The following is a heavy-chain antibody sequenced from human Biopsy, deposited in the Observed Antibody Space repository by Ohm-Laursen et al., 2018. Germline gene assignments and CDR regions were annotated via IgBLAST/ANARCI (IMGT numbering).Heavy chain of an antibody. V-gene: IGHV3-21*04. D-gene: IGHD4-23*01. CDR3: ARDTRWSPYSMDV. CDR1: GFDFSDYS. J-gene: IGHJ6*02. CDR2: VTTTSSYI. Sequence: GSLRLSCAASGFDFSDYSMSWVRQAPGKGLEWVSSVTTTSSYIYYGDSMKGRVTISRDNAKNSLYLQMHSLRAEDTAVYYCARDTRWSPYSMDVWGQGTTVTVSS.